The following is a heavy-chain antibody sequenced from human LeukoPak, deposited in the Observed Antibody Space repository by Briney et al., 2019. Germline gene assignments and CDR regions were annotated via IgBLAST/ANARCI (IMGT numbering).Heavy chain of an antibody. J-gene: IGHJ4*02. CDR3: ARAHYCSSTSCYGEYCSGGSCYFFDY. V-gene: IGHV1-18*01. CDR2: ISAYNGNT. D-gene: IGHD2-2*01. Sequence: ASVKVSCKASGYTFTSYGISWVRQAPGQGLQWMGWISAYNGNTNYAQKLQGRVTMTTDTSTSTAYMELRSLRSDDTAVYYCARAHYCSSTSCYGEYCSGGSCYFFDYWGQGTLVTVSS. CDR1: GYTFTSYG.